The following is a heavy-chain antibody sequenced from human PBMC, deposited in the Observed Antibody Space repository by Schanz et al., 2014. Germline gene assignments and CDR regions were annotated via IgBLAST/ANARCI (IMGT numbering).Heavy chain of an antibody. Sequence: EVHLVESGGGLVQPGGSLRLSCAASGITFSSHSFNWVRQAPGKGLEWISYITYNGGTIYYADSVKGRFTISRDNAKNSLFLQLNSLRADDTAVYYCARNRGSGGQNWYFDLWGRGTLXTVSS. D-gene: IGHD1-26*01. CDR1: GITFSSHS. CDR2: ITYNGGTI. CDR3: ARNRGSGGQNWYFDL. J-gene: IGHJ2*01. V-gene: IGHV3-48*01.